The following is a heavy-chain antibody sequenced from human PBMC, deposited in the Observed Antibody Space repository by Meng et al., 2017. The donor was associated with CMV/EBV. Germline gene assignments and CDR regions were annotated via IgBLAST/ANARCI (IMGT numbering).Heavy chain of an antibody. D-gene: IGHD4-23*01. V-gene: IGHV3-30*04. CDR1: GFTFSSYA. CDR2: ISYDGANK. J-gene: IGHJ5*02. CDR3: ARDRGNSGHWFDP. Sequence: GGSLRLSCAASGFTFSSYAMHWVRQAPGKGLEWVAVISYDGANKYYADSVKGRFTFSRDNSKNTLYLQMNSLRAEDTAVYYCARDRGNSGHWFDPWGQGTLVTVSS.